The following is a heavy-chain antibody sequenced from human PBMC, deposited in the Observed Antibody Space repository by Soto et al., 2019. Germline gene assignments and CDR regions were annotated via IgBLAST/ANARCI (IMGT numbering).Heavy chain of an antibody. CDR3: AREGQAPYYYYGMDV. V-gene: IGHV1-18*01. CDR2: ISGYNGNT. CDR1: GYTFTNYG. Sequence: QVQVVQSGDEVKKPGASVKVSCKASGYTFTNYGFSWVRQAPGQGLEWMGWISGYNGNTKYAEKFQGRDTITTDTSTSTAHMELRSLRSDDTAVYYCAREGQAPYYYYGMDVWGQGTAVTVSS. J-gene: IGHJ6*02.